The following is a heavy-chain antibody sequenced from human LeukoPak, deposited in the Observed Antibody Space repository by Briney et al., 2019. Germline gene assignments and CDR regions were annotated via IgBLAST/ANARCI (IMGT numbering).Heavy chain of an antibody. Sequence: SETLSLTCTVSGGSISSSAYHWGWIRQPPGKGLEWIGTINYGGNTYYNLSLKSRVIIFLDTSKNQFSLKLTSVTAADTAVYYCARGVNSGYFDYCGQGTLVTVSS. CDR3: ARGVNSGYFDY. CDR2: INYGGNT. D-gene: IGHD1-26*01. V-gene: IGHV4-39*07. J-gene: IGHJ4*02. CDR1: GGSISSSAYH.